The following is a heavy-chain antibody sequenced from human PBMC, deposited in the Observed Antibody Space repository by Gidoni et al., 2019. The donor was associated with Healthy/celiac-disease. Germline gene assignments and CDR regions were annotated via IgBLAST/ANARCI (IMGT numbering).Heavy chain of an antibody. V-gene: IGHV3-66*01. D-gene: IGHD6-6*01. CDR2: IYSGGST. J-gene: IGHJ6*02. CDR1: GFTVSSNY. Sequence: EVQLVESGGGLVQPGGSLRLSCAASGFTVSSNYMSWVRQAPGKGLEWVSVIYSGGSTYYADSVKGRFTISRDNSKNTLYLQMNSLRAEDTAVYYCARDTFEDSSSFYYYYGMDVWGQGTTVTVSS. CDR3: ARDTFEDSSSFYYYYGMDV.